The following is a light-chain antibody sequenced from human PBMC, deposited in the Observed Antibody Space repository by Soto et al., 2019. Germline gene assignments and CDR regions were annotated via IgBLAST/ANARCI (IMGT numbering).Light chain of an antibody. J-gene: IGLJ1*01. V-gene: IGLV2-14*01. CDR1: SSDVGGYNY. CDR2: EVS. Sequence: QSALTQPASVSGSPGQSITISCTGTSSDVGGYNYVSWYQQHPGKAPKLMIYEVSNRPSGVSNRFSGSKSGNTASLTISGLQAEDEADSYCSSYTSSSTRVFGTVTKLTVL. CDR3: SSYTSSSTRV.